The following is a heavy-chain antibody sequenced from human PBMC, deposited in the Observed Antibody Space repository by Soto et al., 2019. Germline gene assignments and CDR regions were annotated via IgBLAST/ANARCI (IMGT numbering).Heavy chain of an antibody. CDR1: GFTFRDYY. CDR3: ATSADSGSYANFDY. CDR2: ISSSSSYT. J-gene: IGHJ4*02. D-gene: IGHD1-26*01. Sequence: GGSLRLSCAASGFTFRDYYMSWIRQAPGKRLEWVSDISSSSSYTNYAESVKGRFTISRDNAKNSLFLQMKSLRAEDTAVYYCATSADSGSYANFDYWGLGTLVTVSS. V-gene: IGHV3-11*03.